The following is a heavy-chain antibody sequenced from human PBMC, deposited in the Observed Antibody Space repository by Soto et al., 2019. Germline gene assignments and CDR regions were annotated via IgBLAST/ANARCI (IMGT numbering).Heavy chain of an antibody. V-gene: IGHV4-59*01. CDR1: GGSISSYY. D-gene: IGHD3-9*01. CDR2: IYYSGST. Sequence: PSETLSLTCTVSGGSISSYYLSWIRQPPGKGLEWIGYIYYSGSTNYNPSLKSRVTISVDTSKNQFSLKLSSVTAADTAVYYCARCSRYFDWLLDYWGQGTLVTVSS. CDR3: ARCSRYFDWLLDY. J-gene: IGHJ4*02.